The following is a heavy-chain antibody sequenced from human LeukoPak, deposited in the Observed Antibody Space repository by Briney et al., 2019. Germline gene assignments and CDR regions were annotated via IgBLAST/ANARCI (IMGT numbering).Heavy chain of an antibody. J-gene: IGHJ4*02. CDR3: ARDGYYYGSGSYYNVGY. V-gene: IGHV1-18*01. D-gene: IGHD3-10*01. Sequence: ASVKVSCKASGYTFTSYGISWVRQAPGQGLEWMGWISGYNGNTNYAQKLQGRVTMTTDTSTSTAYMELRSLRSDDTAVYYCARDGYYYGSGSYYNVGYWGQETLVTVSS. CDR1: GYTFTSYG. CDR2: ISGYNGNT.